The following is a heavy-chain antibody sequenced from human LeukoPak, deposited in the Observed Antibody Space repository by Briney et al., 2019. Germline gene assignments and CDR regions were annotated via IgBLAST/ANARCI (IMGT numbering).Heavy chain of an antibody. J-gene: IGHJ4*02. CDR2: IVVGSGNT. CDR3: ARGLRPLPY. Sequence: SVKFSCKASGFTFTSSAMQWVRQARGQRLEWIGWIVVGSGNTNYAQKLQGRVTMTTDTSTSTAYMELRSLRSDDTAVYYCARGLRPLPYWGQGTLVTVSS. CDR1: GFTFTSSA. V-gene: IGHV1-58*02.